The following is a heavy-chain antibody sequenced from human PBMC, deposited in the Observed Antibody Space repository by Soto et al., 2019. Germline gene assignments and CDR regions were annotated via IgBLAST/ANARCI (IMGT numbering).Heavy chain of an antibody. Sequence: QITLKESGPPLVKPTQTLTLTCTFSGFSLSTSGVGVGWIRQPPGKALEWLALIYWDDDKRYSPSLRSRLTTSKDPSKTQVFLTMTNMDPVDTATYYCIQSRCGGDCLQSYASHYYYGMDVWGQGTTVTVSS. CDR3: IQSRCGGDCLQSYASHYYYGMDV. CDR2: IYWDDDK. V-gene: IGHV2-5*02. CDR1: GFSLSTSGVG. D-gene: IGHD2-21*02. J-gene: IGHJ6*02.